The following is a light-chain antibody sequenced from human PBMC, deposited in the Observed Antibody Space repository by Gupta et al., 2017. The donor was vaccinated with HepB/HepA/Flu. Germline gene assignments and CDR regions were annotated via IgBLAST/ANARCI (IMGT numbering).Light chain of an antibody. V-gene: IGKV6D-21*02. J-gene: IGKJ2*01. Sequence: SVTPKEKVTITCRASQSIGSSLHWYQQKPDQSPKLLIKYASQSSSGVPSRFSGSGSGTDFTLTINSLEAEDAAAYYCQQSSSLPYTFGQGTKLEIK. CDR2: YAS. CDR3: QQSSSLPYT. CDR1: QSIGSS.